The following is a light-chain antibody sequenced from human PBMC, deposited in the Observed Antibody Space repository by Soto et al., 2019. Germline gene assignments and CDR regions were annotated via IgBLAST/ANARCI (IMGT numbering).Light chain of an antibody. J-gene: IGLJ1*01. CDR1: SNDVGGYNY. V-gene: IGLV2-14*01. CDR3: SSYTTTTTSCV. CDR2: DVS. Sequence: QSALTQPASVSGSPGQSITISCTGTSNDVGGYNYVSWYQQYPDKAPTLIIYDVSNRPSGVSTRFSGSKSGNRASLTISGRQAEDEADYYCSSYTTTTTSCVFGTGTKVTVL.